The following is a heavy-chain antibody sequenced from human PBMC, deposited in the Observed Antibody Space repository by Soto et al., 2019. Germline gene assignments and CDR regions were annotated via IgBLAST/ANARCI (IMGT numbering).Heavy chain of an antibody. CDR1: GYTFTSYG. CDR3: ARDDDYFWSGWFDP. CDR2: ISAYNGNT. V-gene: IGHV1-18*01. J-gene: IGHJ5*02. Sequence: ASVKVSCKASGYTFTSYGISWVRQAPGQGLEWMGWISAYNGNTNYAQKLQGRVTMTTDTSTSTAYMELRSLRSDDTAVYYCARDDDYFWSGWFDPWGQGTLVTVSS. D-gene: IGHD3-3*01.